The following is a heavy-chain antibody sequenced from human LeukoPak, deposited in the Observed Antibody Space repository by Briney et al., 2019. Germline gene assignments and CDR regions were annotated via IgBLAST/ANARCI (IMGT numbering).Heavy chain of an antibody. CDR2: INHSGST. V-gene: IGHV4-34*01. D-gene: IGHD2-15*01. Sequence: SETLSLTCAVYGGSFSGYYWSWIRQPPGKGLEWIGEINHSGSTNYNPSLKSRVTISVDTSKNQFSLKLSSVTAADTAVYYCARVAAKTVDYWGQGTLVTVSS. CDR3: ARVAAKTVDY. J-gene: IGHJ4*02. CDR1: GGSFSGYY.